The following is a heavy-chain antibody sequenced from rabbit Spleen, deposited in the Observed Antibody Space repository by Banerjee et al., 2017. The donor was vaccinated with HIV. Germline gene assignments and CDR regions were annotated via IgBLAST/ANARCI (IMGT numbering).Heavy chain of an antibody. V-gene: IGHV1S45*01. CDR2: IGTGSGST. CDR3: ASGYSDIYFNL. CDR1: GFSFSSGYY. D-gene: IGHD1-1*01. J-gene: IGHJ4*01. Sequence: QEQLEESGGGLVKPGASLTLTCKASGFSFSSGYYMYWVRQAPGKGLEWIGCIGTGSGSTWYASWAKGRFTISKTSSTTVTLQMTSLTAADTATYFCASGYSDIYFNLLGPGTLVTVS.